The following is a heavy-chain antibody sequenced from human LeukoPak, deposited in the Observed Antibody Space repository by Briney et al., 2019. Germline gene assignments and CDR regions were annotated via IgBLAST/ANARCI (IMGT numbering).Heavy chain of an antibody. V-gene: IGHV3-66*01. D-gene: IGHD1-7*01. CDR2: IYSGGST. Sequence: QAGGSLRLSCAASGFTVSNNYMRWVRQAPGKGLEWVSLIYSGGSTYYADSVKGRFIISRDNAKNSLYLQMNSLRAEDTALYYCARAGLYNWNYEGTAYFDNWGQGTLVTVSS. CDR3: ARAGLYNWNYEGTAYFDN. CDR1: GFTVSNNY. J-gene: IGHJ4*02.